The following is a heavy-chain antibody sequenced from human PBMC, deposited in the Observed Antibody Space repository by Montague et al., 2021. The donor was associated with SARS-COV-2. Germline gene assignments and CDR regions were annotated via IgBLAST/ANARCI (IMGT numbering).Heavy chain of an antibody. V-gene: IGHV3-30-3*01. CDR3: ARDGRIQLWNPNWYFDL. D-gene: IGHD5-18*01. CDR2: ISYDGNNK. J-gene: IGHJ2*01. Sequence: SRRLSFSASGFTFSSYAMHWVRQAPGKGLEWVAVISYDGNNKYYADSVKGRFTISRDNSKNTLYLQMNSLRAEDTAVYYCARDGRIQLWNPNWYFDLWGRGALVTVSS. CDR1: GFTFSSYA.